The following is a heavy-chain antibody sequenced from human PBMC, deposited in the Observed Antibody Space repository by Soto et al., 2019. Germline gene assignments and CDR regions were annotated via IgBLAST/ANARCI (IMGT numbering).Heavy chain of an antibody. J-gene: IGHJ4*02. Sequence: ESGGGLIQPGGSLRLSCAVPGFTVSNNYMSWVRQAPGKGLEGVSVINSGGYTAYGAPLKGRFTNPRNNSKNTLYLQINTLGADAPAVYYCATQRGGGGYWGQGTLVTVSS. CDR2: INSGGYT. CDR3: ATQRGGGGY. CDR1: GFTVSNNY. V-gene: IGHV3-53*01. D-gene: IGHD6-25*01.